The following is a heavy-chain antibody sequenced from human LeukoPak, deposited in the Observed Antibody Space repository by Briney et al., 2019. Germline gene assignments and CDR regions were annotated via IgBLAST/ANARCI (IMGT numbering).Heavy chain of an antibody. CDR1: GFTFSDYY. J-gene: IGHJ4*02. D-gene: IGHD3-10*01. V-gene: IGHV3-11*04. Sequence: PGGSLRLSCAASGFTFSDYYMSRIRQAPGKGLEWVSYISSSGSTIYYADSVKGRFTISRDNSKNTLYLQMNSLRAEDTAVYYCARDVLLWFGESGGHFDYWGQGTLVTVSS. CDR2: ISSSGSTI. CDR3: ARDVLLWFGESGGHFDY.